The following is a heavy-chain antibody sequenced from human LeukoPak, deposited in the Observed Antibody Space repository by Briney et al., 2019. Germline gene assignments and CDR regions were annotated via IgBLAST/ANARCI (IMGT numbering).Heavy chain of an antibody. CDR2: INLNGREK. D-gene: IGHD3-16*01. V-gene: IGHV3-7*01. CDR1: GLTFSTYW. J-gene: IGHJ4*02. CDR3: ARSLGDD. Sequence: GGYLRLSCEVSGLTFSTYWMTWVRQAPGKGLEWVASINLNGREKYYVDSVKGRFTISRDNAKDSLYLQMNSLRDEDTAVYYCARSLGDDWGQGTLVTVSS.